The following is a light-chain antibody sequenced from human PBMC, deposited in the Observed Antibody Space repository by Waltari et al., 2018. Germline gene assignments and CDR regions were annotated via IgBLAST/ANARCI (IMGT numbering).Light chain of an antibody. CDR1: SSAVGGYNY. J-gene: IGLJ3*02. V-gene: IGLV2-14*01. CDR3: SSYTSSSTLV. Sequence: QSALTQPVSVSGSPGQSITISCPGTSSAVGGYNYVSWYQPPPGKAPKLMIYEVSNRPSGVSNRFSGSKSGNTASLTISGLQAEDEADYYCSSYTSSSTLVFGGGTKLTVL. CDR2: EVS.